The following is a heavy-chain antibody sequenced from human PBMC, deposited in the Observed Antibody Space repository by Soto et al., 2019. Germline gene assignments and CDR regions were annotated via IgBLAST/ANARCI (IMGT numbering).Heavy chain of an antibody. CDR1: GFTFSSYS. V-gene: IGHV3-48*02. D-gene: IGHD5-18*01. CDR2: ISTSSSNT. Sequence: EVQLVESGGGLVQPGASLRLSCAASGFTFSSYSLNWVRQAPGKGLEWVSYISTSSSNTYYADSVKGRFTISRDNANNSLYLQMNSLRDGDTAVYYCARDWYSNALAPDAFDIWGQGTMVIVSS. CDR3: ARDWYSNALAPDAFDI. J-gene: IGHJ3*02.